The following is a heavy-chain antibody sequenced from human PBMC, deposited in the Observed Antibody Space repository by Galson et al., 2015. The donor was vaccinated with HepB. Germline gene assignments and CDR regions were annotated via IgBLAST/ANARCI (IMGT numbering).Heavy chain of an antibody. D-gene: IGHD3-9*01. J-gene: IGHJ6*02. CDR2: IYYSGST. CDR1: GGSISSSSYY. CDR3: ARDGNLRLRYFDWSEEAGYYYYGMDV. V-gene: IGHV4-39*07. Sequence: ETLSLTCTVSGGSISSSSYYWGWIRQPPGKGLEWIGSIYYSGSTYYNPSLKSRVTISVDTSKNQFSLKLSSVTAADTAVYYCARDGNLRLRYFDWSEEAGYYYYGMDVWGQGTTVTVSS.